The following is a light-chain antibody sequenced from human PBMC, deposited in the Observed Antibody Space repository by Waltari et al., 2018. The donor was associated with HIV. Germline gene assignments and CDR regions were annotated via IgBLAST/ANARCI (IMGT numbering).Light chain of an antibody. CDR2: WAS. CDR3: QQYYSTQYS. V-gene: IGKV4-1*01. Sequence: DIVMTQSPDSLAVSLGVRATINCRSSQSLLYTSKNKNYLAWYQQRPGQPPKLLIYWASTRDSGVPDRFSGSGSGTDFTLTISSLQAEDVAVYYCQQYYSTQYSFGQGTKLEIK. CDR1: QSLLYTSKNKNY. J-gene: IGKJ2*03.